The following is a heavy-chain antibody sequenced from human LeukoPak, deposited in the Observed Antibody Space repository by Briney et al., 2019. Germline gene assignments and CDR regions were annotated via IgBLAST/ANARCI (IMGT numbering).Heavy chain of an antibody. CDR2: TKDDGSQK. CDR1: GFTFSDHW. Sequence: PGGSLRLSCAASGFTFSDHWISWVRQSPERGLEWVANTKDDGSQKYYVDSVKGRFTTSRDNPKDSLYLQMNSLTIEDTAVYFCARSDLPGTVDYWGRGTLVTVSS. CDR3: ARSDLPGTVDY. J-gene: IGHJ4*02. V-gene: IGHV3-7*01. D-gene: IGHD1-1*01.